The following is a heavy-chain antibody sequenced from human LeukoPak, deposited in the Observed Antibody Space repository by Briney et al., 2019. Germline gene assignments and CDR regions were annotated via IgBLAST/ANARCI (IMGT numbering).Heavy chain of an antibody. J-gene: IGHJ4*02. CDR1: GDSISSYY. CDR2: IYYTGST. V-gene: IGHV4-59*08. CDR3: ASGERGYSYGPLDY. D-gene: IGHD5-18*01. Sequence: SETLSLTCTVSGDSISSYYWSWIRQPPGKGLEWIGYIYYTGSTNYNPSLKSQVTISVDTSKNQFSLKLNSVTAADTAVYYCASGERGYSYGPLDYWGQGTLVTVSS.